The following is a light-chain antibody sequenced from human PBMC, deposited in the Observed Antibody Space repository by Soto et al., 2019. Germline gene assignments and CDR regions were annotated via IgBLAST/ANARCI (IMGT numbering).Light chain of an antibody. J-gene: IGKJ1*01. V-gene: IGKV1-5*03. CDR3: QQYYTYRA. CDR2: KAS. CDR1: QSIVSW. Sequence: DIQMTQSPSTLSASVGDTVTITCRASQSIVSWLAWYQQHPGKAPRLLIYKASNLQSGVPSRFSGSGSGTAFTLTISSLQPDDFATYYCQQYYTYRAFGQGTKVDIK.